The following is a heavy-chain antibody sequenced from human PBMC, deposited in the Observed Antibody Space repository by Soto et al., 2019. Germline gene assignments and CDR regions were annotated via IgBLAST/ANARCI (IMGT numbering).Heavy chain of an antibody. CDR2: MYFGGSF. Sequence: QMQLQASGPGLVKPSETLSLTCNVSGASVSHGYWSWIRQPPGKGLEWIGFMYFGGSFNYNPSLTTRATISVETSKNQFSMKLTSVTASDTAVYYCARGYYDSTGFAVDPWGQGTLVTVSS. D-gene: IGHD3-22*01. CDR3: ARGYYDSTGFAVDP. CDR1: GASVSHGY. J-gene: IGHJ5*02. V-gene: IGHV4-59*02.